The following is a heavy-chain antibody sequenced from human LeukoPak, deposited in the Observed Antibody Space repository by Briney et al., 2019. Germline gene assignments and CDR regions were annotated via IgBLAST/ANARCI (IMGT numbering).Heavy chain of an antibody. Sequence: GGSLRLSCAASGFTFSSYWMSWVRQAPGKGLEWVANIKQDGSEKYYVDSVKGRFTISRDNAKNSLYLQMNSLRAEDTAVYYCARGGDGYNSDYIDYWGQGTLVTVSS. V-gene: IGHV3-7*01. D-gene: IGHD5-24*01. J-gene: IGHJ4*02. CDR1: GFTFSSYW. CDR3: ARGGDGYNSDYIDY. CDR2: IKQDGSEK.